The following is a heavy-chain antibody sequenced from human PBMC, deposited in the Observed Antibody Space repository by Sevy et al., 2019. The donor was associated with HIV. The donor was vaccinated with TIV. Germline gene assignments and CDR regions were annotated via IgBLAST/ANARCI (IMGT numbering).Heavy chain of an antibody. V-gene: IGHV4-39*01. CDR3: ARQKLRSAYYYDTSGRQGKADFDS. CDR1: GGSIGSNSFY. D-gene: IGHD3-22*01. Sequence: SETLSLTCTVSGGSIGSNSFYWGWIRQPPGKELEWIGTVSYGGSTYYNPSLRSRVTISVDASKKQFSLKLSSVTAADTAVYYCARQKLRSAYYYDTSGRQGKADFDSWGQGTLVTVSS. J-gene: IGHJ4*02. CDR2: VSYGGST.